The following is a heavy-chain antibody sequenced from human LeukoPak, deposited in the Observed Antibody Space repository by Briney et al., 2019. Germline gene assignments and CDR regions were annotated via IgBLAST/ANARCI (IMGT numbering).Heavy chain of an antibody. CDR3: ARDFDYYESSGYPQGDAFDI. Sequence: SETLSLTCAVSGGSISSGNWWSWVRQPPGKGLEWIGEIYHSGSTNYNPSLKSRVTISVDKSKNQFSLKLSSVTVADTAMYYCARDFDYYESSGYPQGDAFDIWGQGTMVTVSS. CDR2: IYHSGST. D-gene: IGHD3-22*01. CDR1: GGSISSGNW. J-gene: IGHJ3*02. V-gene: IGHV4-4*02.